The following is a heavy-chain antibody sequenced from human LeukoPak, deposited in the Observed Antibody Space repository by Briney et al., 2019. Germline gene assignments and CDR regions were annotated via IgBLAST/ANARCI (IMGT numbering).Heavy chain of an antibody. CDR3: ARDGRGGVSGYFDY. CDR1: GFTFSSYW. Sequence: GGSLRLSCAASGFTFSSYWMHWVRQGPGKGLVWVSRINSDGSSASYADSVKGRFTISRDNAKNTLYLQMNSLRAEDTAVYYCARDGRGGVSGYFDYWGQGTLVTVSS. J-gene: IGHJ4*02. D-gene: IGHD3-16*01. V-gene: IGHV3-74*01. CDR2: INSDGSSA.